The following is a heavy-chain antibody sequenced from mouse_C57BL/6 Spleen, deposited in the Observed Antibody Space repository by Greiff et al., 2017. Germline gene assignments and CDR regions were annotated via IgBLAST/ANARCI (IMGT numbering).Heavy chain of an antibody. D-gene: IGHD2-3*01. CDR2: IWSGGST. J-gene: IGHJ3*01. CDR1: GFSLTSYG. Sequence: QVQLKQSGPGLVQPSQSLSITCTVSGFSLTSYGVHWVRQSPGKGLEWLGVIWSGGSTDYNAAFISRLIISKDNSKSEVFFKMNSLQADDTAIYYCARGDDGYYTWFAYWGQGTLVTVSA. CDR3: ARGDDGYYTWFAY. V-gene: IGHV2-2*01.